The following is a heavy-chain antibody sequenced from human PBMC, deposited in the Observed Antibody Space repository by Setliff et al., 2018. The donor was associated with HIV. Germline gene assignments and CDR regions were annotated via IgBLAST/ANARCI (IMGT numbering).Heavy chain of an antibody. V-gene: IGHV1-46*01. D-gene: IGHD6-19*01. J-gene: IGHJ5*02. CDR2: IKPSGDTT. CDR1: GYTFTRYY. CDR3: ATDLPGPAISSGWMKKSFGP. Sequence: ASVKVSCKTSGYTFTRYYIHWMRQAPGQGLEWMGVIKPSGDTTSYAQRFQGRLTMTADTSTGTFYIELGSLRSEDTAVYYCATDLPGPAISSGWMKKSFGPWGQGTLVTVSS.